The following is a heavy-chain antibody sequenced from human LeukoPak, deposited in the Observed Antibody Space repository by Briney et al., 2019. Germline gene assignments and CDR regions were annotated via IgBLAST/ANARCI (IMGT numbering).Heavy chain of an antibody. CDR2: ISGSGGST. J-gene: IGHJ4*02. D-gene: IGHD2-2*02. V-gene: IGHV3-23*01. CDR1: GSTFSSYA. Sequence: GGSLRLSCAASGSTFSSYAMSWVRQAPGKGLEWVSAISGSGGSTYYADSVKGRFTISRDNSKNTLYLQMNSLRAEDTAVYYCAGTDQLLYPYYFDYWGQGTLVTVSS. CDR3: AGTDQLLYPYYFDY.